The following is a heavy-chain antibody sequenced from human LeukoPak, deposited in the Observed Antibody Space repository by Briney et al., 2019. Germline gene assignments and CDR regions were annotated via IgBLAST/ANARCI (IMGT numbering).Heavy chain of an antibody. CDR3: ARRRYCSSTSCSNWFDP. V-gene: IGHV5-51*01. J-gene: IGHJ5*02. Sequence: PGESLKISCKGSGYSFTSYWIGWVRQMPGKGLEWMGIIYPGDSDTRYSPSFQGQVTISADKSISTAYLQWSGLKASDTAMYYCARRRYCSSTSCSNWFDPWGQGTLVTVPS. CDR1: GYSFTSYW. D-gene: IGHD2-2*01. CDR2: IYPGDSDT.